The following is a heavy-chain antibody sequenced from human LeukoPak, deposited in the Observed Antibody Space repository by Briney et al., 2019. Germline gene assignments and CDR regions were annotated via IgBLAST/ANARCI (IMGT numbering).Heavy chain of an antibody. V-gene: IGHV1-46*01. CDR1: GYTFTSYY. D-gene: IGHD2-15*01. CDR2: INPSGGST. J-gene: IGHJ1*01. CDR3: ARDGIYCSGGSCLYFQH. Sequence: ASVKVSCKASGYTFTSYYMHWVRQAPGQGLEWMGIINPSGGSTSYAQKFQGRVTMTRDMSTSTVYMELSSLRSEDTAVYYCARDGIYCSGGSCLYFQHWGQGTLVTVSS.